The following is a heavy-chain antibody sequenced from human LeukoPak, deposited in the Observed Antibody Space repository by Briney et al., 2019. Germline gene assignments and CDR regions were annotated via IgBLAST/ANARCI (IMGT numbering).Heavy chain of an antibody. Sequence: QTGGSLRLSCAASGFTFSSYAMSWVRQAPGKGLEWVSGISGSGENTYYVDFVKGRFTISRDNSKNTLYLQITNLIVEDTAVYFCAQDRFVSSGRDDNCGEGALVTVSS. J-gene: IGHJ4*02. CDR3: AQDRFVSSGRDDN. V-gene: IGHV3-23*01. D-gene: IGHD6-19*01. CDR1: GFTFSSYA. CDR2: ISGSGENT.